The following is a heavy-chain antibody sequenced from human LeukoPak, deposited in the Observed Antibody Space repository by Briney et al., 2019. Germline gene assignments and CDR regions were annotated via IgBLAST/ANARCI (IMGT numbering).Heavy chain of an antibody. J-gene: IGHJ4*02. Sequence: GGSLRLSCAASGFTFSSYEMNWVRQAPGKGLERVSYISSSGSTIYYADSVKGRFTISRDNAKNSLHLQINSLRAEETAVYYCAGSPPPAQHIVVVTAPHFDYWGQGTLVTVSS. CDR3: AGSPPPAQHIVVVTAPHFDY. CDR1: GFTFSSYE. D-gene: IGHD2-21*02. CDR2: ISSSGSTI. V-gene: IGHV3-48*03.